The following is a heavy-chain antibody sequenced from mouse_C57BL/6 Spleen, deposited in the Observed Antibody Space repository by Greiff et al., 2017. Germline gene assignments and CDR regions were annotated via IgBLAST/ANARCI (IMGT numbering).Heavy chain of an antibody. CDR1: GFSLTSYG. J-gene: IGHJ4*01. V-gene: IGHV2-6-1*01. CDR2: IWSDGST. D-gene: IGHD2-3*01. Sequence: QVQLQQSGPGLVAPSQSLSITCTVSGFSLTSYGVHWVRQPPGKGLEWLVVIWSDGSTTYNSALKSRLSISKDNSKSQVFLKMNSLQTDDTAMYYCARHGGWLPFMDYWGQGTSVTVSS. CDR3: ARHGGWLPFMDY.